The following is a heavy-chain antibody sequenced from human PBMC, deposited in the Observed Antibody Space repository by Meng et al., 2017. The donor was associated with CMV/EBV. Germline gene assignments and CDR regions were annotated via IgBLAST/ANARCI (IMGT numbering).Heavy chain of an antibody. Sequence: GGSLRLSCAASGFTFSSYSMNWVRQAPGKGLEWVSSISSSSSYIYYADSVKGRFTISRDNAKNSLYLQMNSLRAEDTAVYYCARDYPLRSYGGYGMDVGGQGTTVTVSS. CDR1: GFTFSSYS. V-gene: IGHV3-21*01. D-gene: IGHD3-3*01. CDR3: ARDYPLRSYGGYGMDV. J-gene: IGHJ6*02. CDR2: ISSSSSYI.